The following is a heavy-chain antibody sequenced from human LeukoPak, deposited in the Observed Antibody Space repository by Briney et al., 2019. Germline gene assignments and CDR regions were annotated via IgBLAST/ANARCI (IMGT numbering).Heavy chain of an antibody. D-gene: IGHD6-13*01. V-gene: IGHV3-21*01. Sequence: GGSLRLSCAASGFTFSSYGMNWVRQAPGKGLEWVSSISISSSYIYYADSVKGRFTISRDNAKNSLYLQMNSLRAEDTAVYYCARGRAGYSSSSGSTLKYYYYYGMDVWGQGTTVTVSS. CDR2: ISISSSYI. CDR1: GFTFSSYG. CDR3: ARGRAGYSSSSGSTLKYYYYYGMDV. J-gene: IGHJ6*02.